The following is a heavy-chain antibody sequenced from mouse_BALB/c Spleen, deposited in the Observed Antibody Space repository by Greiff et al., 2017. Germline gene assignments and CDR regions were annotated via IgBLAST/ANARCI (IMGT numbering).Heavy chain of an antibody. V-gene: IGHV5-12-1*01. J-gene: IGHJ3*01. CDR3: SRPYRYDEAWLAY. CDR1: GFAFSSYD. Sequence: EVQGVESGGGLVKPGGSLKLSCAASGFAFSSYDMSWVRQTPEQRLEWVAYISSGGGSTYYPDTVKGRFTISRANAKNTLYLQMSSLKSEDTDMYYCSRPYRYDEAWLAYWGQGTLVTVSA. D-gene: IGHD2-14*01. CDR2: ISSGGGST.